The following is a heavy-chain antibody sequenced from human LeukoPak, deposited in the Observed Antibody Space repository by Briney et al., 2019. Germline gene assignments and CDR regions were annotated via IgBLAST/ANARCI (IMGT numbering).Heavy chain of an antibody. CDR3: ARGSLYYYGSVSYEGNY. CDR1: GFTFSSYA. D-gene: IGHD3-10*01. J-gene: IGHJ4*02. CDR2: ISYDGSNK. V-gene: IGHV3-30*04. Sequence: PGGSLRLSCAASGFTFSSYAMHWVRQAPGKGLEWVALISYDGSNKYCADFVKGRFTISRDNSKNTLYLQMNSLRAEDTAVYYCARGSLYYYGSVSYEGNYWGQGTLVTVSS.